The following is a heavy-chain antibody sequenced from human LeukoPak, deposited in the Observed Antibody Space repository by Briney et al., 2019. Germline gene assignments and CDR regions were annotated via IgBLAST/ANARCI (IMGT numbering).Heavy chain of an antibody. J-gene: IGHJ4*02. Sequence: SETLSLTCTVSGGPVSSGSYYWGWIRQPPGKGLEWIGSIYYSGSTFYNPSLKSRVTMSVDTSKNQLSLNLSSVTAADTAVYYCARLRYSAYGGFDYWGQGTLVTVSS. CDR3: ARLRYSAYGGFDY. CDR1: GGPVSSGSYY. CDR2: IYYSGST. V-gene: IGHV4-39*01. D-gene: IGHD5-12*01.